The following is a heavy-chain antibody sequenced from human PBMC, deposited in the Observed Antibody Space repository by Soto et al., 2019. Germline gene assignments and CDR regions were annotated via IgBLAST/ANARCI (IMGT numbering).Heavy chain of an antibody. Sequence: QVQLQESGPGLVKPSETLSLTCTVSGGSISSYYWSWIRQPAGKGLEWIGRIYTSGSTNYNPSLKSRVTMSVDTSKNQCSLKLSSVTAADTAVYYCARDGGGVLMVYATDYYYYGMDVWGQGTTVTVSS. CDR2: IYTSGST. CDR3: ARDGGGVLMVYATDYYYYGMDV. D-gene: IGHD2-8*01. V-gene: IGHV4-4*07. J-gene: IGHJ6*02. CDR1: GGSISSYY.